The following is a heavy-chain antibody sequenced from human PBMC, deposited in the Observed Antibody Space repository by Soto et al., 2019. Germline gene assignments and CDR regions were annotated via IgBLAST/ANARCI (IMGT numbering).Heavy chain of an antibody. CDR3: ARHIYEKQWLNNWFDP. V-gene: IGHV4-34*01. CDR1: GGSFSGYY. Sequence: SETLSLTCAVYGGSFSGYYWSWIRQPPGKGLEWIGEINHSGSTNYNPSLKSRVTISVDTSKNQFSLKLSSVTAADTAVYYCARHIYEKQWLNNWFDPWGQGTLVTVSS. D-gene: IGHD6-19*01. J-gene: IGHJ5*02. CDR2: INHSGST.